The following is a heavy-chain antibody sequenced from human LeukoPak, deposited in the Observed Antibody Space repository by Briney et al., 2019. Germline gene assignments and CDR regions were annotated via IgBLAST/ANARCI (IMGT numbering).Heavy chain of an antibody. CDR3: AKNTHGGSYWHFDY. V-gene: IGHV3-30*18. CDR1: GFTFSSYG. J-gene: IGHJ4*02. Sequence: PGRSLRLSCAASGFTFSSYGMHWVRQAPGKGLEWVAVISYDGSNIYYADSVKGRFTISRDNSKNTLYLQMNSLRAEDTAVYYCAKNTHGGSYWHFDYWGQGTLVTVSS. CDR2: ISYDGSNI. D-gene: IGHD1-26*01.